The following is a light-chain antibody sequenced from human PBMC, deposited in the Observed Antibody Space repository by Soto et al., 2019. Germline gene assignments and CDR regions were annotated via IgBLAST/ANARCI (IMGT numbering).Light chain of an antibody. J-gene: IGKJ5*01. CDR3: QQYNNWPS. Sequence: IGMPQSPATLSVAPGESAPLSFRASQTVSRNLAWYQQRPGQAPRLLIYDISNRAAGVPARFSGSGSETEFTLTIRSLQSEDFAVYFCQQYNNWPSFGQGSRLAIK. CDR1: QTVSRN. CDR2: DIS. V-gene: IGKV3-15*01.